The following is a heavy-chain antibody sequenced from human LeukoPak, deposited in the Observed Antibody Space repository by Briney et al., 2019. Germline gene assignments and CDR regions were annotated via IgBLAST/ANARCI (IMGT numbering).Heavy chain of an antibody. J-gene: IGHJ4*02. Sequence: GGSLRLSCAASGFTFSSYGMHWVRQAPGKGLEWVAVIWYDGSNKYYAGSVKGRFTISRDNSKNTLYLQMNSLRAEDTAVYYCARPLNGGILTGLYDYWGQGTLVTVSS. CDR2: IWYDGSNK. D-gene: IGHD3-9*01. CDR1: GFTFSSYG. V-gene: IGHV3-33*01. CDR3: ARPLNGGILTGLYDY.